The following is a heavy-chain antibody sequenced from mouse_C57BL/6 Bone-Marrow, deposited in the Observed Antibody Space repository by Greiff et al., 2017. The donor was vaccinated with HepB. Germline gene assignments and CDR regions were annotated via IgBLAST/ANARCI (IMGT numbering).Heavy chain of an antibody. CDR3: ARGYDYDAMDY. Sequence: VQLQQSGAELVRPGASVKLSCKASGYTFTDYYINWVKQRPGQGLEWIARIYPGSGNTYYNEKFKGKATLTAEKSSSTAYMQLSSLTSEDSAVYYCARGYDYDAMDYWGQGTSVTVSS. CDR1: GYTFTDYY. V-gene: IGHV1-76*01. D-gene: IGHD2-10*02. CDR2: IYPGSGNT. J-gene: IGHJ4*01.